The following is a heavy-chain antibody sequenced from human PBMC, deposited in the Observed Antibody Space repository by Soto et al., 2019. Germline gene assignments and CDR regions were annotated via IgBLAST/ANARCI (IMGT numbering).Heavy chain of an antibody. D-gene: IGHD3-10*01. CDR2: IYYLGST. Sequence: SETLSLTCSVSGGSMSEYFWSWIRQSPGKGLEWIGYIYYLGSTDYNPSLKSRVTISVDTSKRQFSLRLTSVTATDTAVYCCARDGYDGSGSPYPAYWGPGTQVTVSS. CDR1: GGSMSEYF. J-gene: IGHJ4*02. V-gene: IGHV4-59*01. CDR3: ARDGYDGSGSPYPAY.